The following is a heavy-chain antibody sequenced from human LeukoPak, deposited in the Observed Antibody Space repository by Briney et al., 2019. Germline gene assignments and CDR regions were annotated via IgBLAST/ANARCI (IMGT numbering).Heavy chain of an antibody. V-gene: IGHV4-59*01. CDR1: GGSISSYY. CDR2: IYYSGST. CDR3: AREDNSFGGIYITG. D-gene: IGHD1-14*01. Sequence: SETLSLTCTVSGGSISSYYWSWIRQPPGEGLEWIGYIYYSGSTNYNPSLKSRVTISVDTSKNQFSLKLSSVTAADTALYYCAREDNSFGGIYITGGGQATLVTASS. J-gene: IGHJ4*02.